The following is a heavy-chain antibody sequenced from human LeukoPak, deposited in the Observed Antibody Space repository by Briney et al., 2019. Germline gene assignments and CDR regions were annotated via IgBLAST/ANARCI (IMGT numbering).Heavy chain of an antibody. J-gene: IGHJ4*02. CDR1: GFTFSSYA. CDR2: ISYDGSNK. CDR3: ARDIAAAGSPVDY. V-gene: IGHV3-30-3*01. D-gene: IGHD6-13*01. Sequence: TGGSLRLSCAASGFTFSSYAMHWVRQAPGKGLEWVAVISYDGSNKYYADSVKGRFTISRDNSKNTLYLQMNSLRAEDTAVYYCARDIAAAGSPVDYWGQGTLVTVSS.